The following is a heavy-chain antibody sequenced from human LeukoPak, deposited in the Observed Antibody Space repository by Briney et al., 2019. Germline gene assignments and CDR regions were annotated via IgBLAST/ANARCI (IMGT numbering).Heavy chain of an antibody. CDR3: ARPDFWSGPFDY. V-gene: IGHV1-69*05. Sequence: GASVKVSCKASGGTFSSYAISWVRQAPGQGLEWMGGIIPIFGTANYAQKFQGRVTMTRDTSISTAYMELSRLRSDDTAVYYCARPDFWSGPFDYWGQGTLVTVSS. CDR2: IIPIFGTA. J-gene: IGHJ4*02. CDR1: GGTFSSYA. D-gene: IGHD3-3*01.